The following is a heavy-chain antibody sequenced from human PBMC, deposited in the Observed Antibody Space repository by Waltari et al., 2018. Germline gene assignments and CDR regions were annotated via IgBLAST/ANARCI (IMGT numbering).Heavy chain of an antibody. V-gene: IGHV3-48*04. CDR1: GFTFSSYS. CDR2: ISSSSSTI. Sequence: EVQLVESGGGLVQPGGSLRLSCAASGFTFSSYSMTWVRQAPGKGLEWVSYISSSSSTIYYADSVKGRFTISRDNAKNSLYLQMNSLRAEDTAVYYCARAGYYSSSFNWFDPWGQGTLVTVSS. CDR3: ARAGYYSSSFNWFDP. D-gene: IGHD6-13*01. J-gene: IGHJ5*02.